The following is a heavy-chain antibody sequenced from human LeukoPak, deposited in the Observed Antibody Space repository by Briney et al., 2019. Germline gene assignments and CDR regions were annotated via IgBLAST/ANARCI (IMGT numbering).Heavy chain of an antibody. V-gene: IGHV4-61*02. CDR1: GGSITSGSYY. Sequence: SETLSLTCTVSGGSITSGSYYWSWIRQPAGKGLEWIGRIYTSGSTNYNPSLKSRVTTSVDTSKNQFSLKLSSVTAADTAVYYCARDMRGSIYGYRPTEIYWFFDLWGRGTLVTVSS. CDR2: IYTSGST. D-gene: IGHD5-18*01. CDR3: ARDMRGSIYGYRPTEIYWFFDL. J-gene: IGHJ2*01.